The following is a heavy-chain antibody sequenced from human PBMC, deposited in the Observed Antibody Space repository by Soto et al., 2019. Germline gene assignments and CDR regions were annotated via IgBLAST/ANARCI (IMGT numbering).Heavy chain of an antibody. CDR2: IYYSETT. CDR1: GVSVTNGDYY. V-gene: IGHV4-30-4*01. Sequence: SETLSLTCTVSGVSVTNGDYYWSWMRQSPGKGLEWIGNIYYSETTRYNPSLNSRLSISIDTSRNQFSLQLTSVTAADTAIYYCARQRRGGYWFDPWGQGTQVTVSS. CDR3: ARQRRGGYWFDP. J-gene: IGHJ5*02.